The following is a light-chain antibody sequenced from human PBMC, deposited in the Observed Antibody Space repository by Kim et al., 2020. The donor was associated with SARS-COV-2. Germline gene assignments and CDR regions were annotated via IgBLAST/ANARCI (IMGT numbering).Light chain of an antibody. CDR3: QQFNSYPLT. Sequence: DIQMTQSPSSLSASVGVRVTITCRASQDIKNDLGWYQQKPGKAPKGLIFGASSLRGGVPSRFSGSGFGTEFTLTISSLQPEDFATYYCQQFNSYPLTFGGGTKLEI. V-gene: IGKV1-17*01. CDR2: GAS. J-gene: IGKJ4*01. CDR1: QDIKND.